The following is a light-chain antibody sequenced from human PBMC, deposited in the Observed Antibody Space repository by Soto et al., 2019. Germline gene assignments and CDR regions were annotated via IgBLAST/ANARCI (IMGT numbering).Light chain of an antibody. J-gene: IGLJ2*01. Sequence: QSALTQPASVSGSPGQSITISCTGTSSDVGGYNYVSWYQQHPGKAPKLMIYDVSNRPSGVSNRFSGSKSGNTASLTISGLQAEDEADDYYSSYTSSSTLVVFGGGTKLTVL. CDR2: DVS. V-gene: IGLV2-14*03. CDR1: SSDVGGYNY. CDR3: SSYTSSSTLVV.